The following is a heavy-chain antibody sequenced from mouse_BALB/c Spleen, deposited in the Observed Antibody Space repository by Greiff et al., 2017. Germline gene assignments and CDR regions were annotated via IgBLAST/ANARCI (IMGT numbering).Heavy chain of an antibody. CDR1: GYSFTGYF. J-gene: IGHJ1*01. D-gene: IGHD1-1*01. Sequence: VQLQQSGPELVKPGASVKISCKASGYSFTGYFMNWVMQSHGKSLEWIGRINPYNGDTFYNQKFKGKATLTVDKSSSTAHMELRSLASEDSAVYYCARKGGTTVVEYFDVWGAGTTVTVSS. CDR3: ARKGGTTVVEYFDV. CDR2: INPYNGDT. V-gene: IGHV1-20*02.